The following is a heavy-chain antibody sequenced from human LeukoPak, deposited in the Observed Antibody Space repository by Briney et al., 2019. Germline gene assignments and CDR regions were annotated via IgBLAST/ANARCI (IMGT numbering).Heavy chain of an antibody. J-gene: IGHJ4*02. CDR2: ISYDGSNK. D-gene: IGHD3-10*01. CDR3: ARGGGPTRWFGEFF. V-gene: IGHV3-30*03. CDR1: GFTFSSYG. Sequence: GGSLRLSCAASGFTFSSYGMHWVRQAPGKGLEWVAVISYDGSNKYYADSVKGRFTISRDNSKNTLYLQMNSLRAEDTAVYYCARGGGPTRWFGEFFWGQGTLVTVSS.